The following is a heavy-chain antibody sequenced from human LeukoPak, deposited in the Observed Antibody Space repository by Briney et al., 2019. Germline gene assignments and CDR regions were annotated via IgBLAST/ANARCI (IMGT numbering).Heavy chain of an antibody. Sequence: GGSLRLSCVASGFTFSSYSMNWVRQAPGKGLEWVSYIGGDGVAFYADSVKGRFTMSKDDARKSLYLQMSSLRVEDTALYYCAKDRANWAIDGWGRGTQVTVSS. J-gene: IGHJ4*02. D-gene: IGHD2-2*02. V-gene: IGHV3-48*01. CDR1: GFTFSSYS. CDR2: IGGDGVA. CDR3: AKDRANWAIDG.